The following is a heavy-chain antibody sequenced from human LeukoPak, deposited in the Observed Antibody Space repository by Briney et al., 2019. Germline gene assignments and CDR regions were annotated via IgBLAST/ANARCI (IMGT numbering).Heavy chain of an antibody. D-gene: IGHD2-21*02. J-gene: IGHJ4*02. CDR2: INPTGGST. V-gene: IGHV1-46*01. CDR1: GYTFTSYY. Sequence: GASVKVSCKASGYTFTSYYMHWVRQAPGEGLEWMGIINPTGGSTSYAQKFQGRVTMTRDTSTSTVYMELSSLRSEDTAVYYCARDHYHKNSVMVTAPDYWGQGTLVTVSS. CDR3: ARDHYHKNSVMVTAPDY.